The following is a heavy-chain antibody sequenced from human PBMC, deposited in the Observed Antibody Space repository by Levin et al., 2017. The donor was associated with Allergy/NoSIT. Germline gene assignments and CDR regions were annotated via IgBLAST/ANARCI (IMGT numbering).Heavy chain of an antibody. Sequence: GGSLRLSCKASGYTFTGYYMHWVRQAPGQGLEWMGRINPNSGGTNYAQKFQGRVTMTRDTSISTAYMELSRLRSDDTAVYYCARVGYGDYGGGDYWGQGTLVTVSS. V-gene: IGHV1-2*06. D-gene: IGHD4-17*01. J-gene: IGHJ4*02. CDR1: GYTFTGYY. CDR2: INPNSGGT. CDR3: ARVGYGDYGGGDY.